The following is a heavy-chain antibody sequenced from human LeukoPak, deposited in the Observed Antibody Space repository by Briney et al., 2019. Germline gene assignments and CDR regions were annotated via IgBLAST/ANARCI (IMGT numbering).Heavy chain of an antibody. CDR1: GYTFTSYG. D-gene: IGHD6-6*01. V-gene: IGHV1-18*01. J-gene: IGHJ4*02. CDR2: ISAYSGNT. CDR3: ARVGSIAARPFDY. Sequence: ASVKVSCKASGYTFTSYGISWVRQAPGQGLEWMGWISAYSGNTNYAQKLQGRVTMTTDTSTSTAYTELRSLRSDDTAVYYCARVGSIAARPFDYWGQGTLVTVYS.